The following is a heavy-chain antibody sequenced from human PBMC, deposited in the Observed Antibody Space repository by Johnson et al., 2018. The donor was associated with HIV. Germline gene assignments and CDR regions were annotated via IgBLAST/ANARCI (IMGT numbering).Heavy chain of an antibody. J-gene: IGHJ3*02. CDR3: TRDWGEDGYTWGLGFDI. CDR2: ISNDGDNE. D-gene: IGHD5-24*01. V-gene: IGHV3-30-3*01. Sequence: VQLVESGGGLVQPGGSLRLSCAASGFTFSSYWMSWVRQAPGKGLESVAVISNDGDNEYYADSVKGRFTVSRDHSKNTLNLQMNSLRPEDTGVYYCTRDWGEDGYTWGLGFDIWGPGTVVTVSS. CDR1: GFTFSSYW.